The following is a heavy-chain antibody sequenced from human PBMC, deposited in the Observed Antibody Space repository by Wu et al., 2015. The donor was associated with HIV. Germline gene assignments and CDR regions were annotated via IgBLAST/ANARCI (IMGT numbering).Heavy chain of an antibody. J-gene: IGHJ4*02. CDR1: GGTFSTYG. CDR2: IVPLFDAP. Sequence: QVQLVQSGAEVKKAWGPSGEGSPARRSGGTFSTYGVSWVRQAPGQGLEWMGRIVPLFDAPNYAQRFHDRLTITADGSTTTAYMEMRNLRSEDTAVYFCTISTFAGSSDTWYSFDKWGQGTLVTVSS. V-gene: IGHV1-69*15. D-gene: IGHD6-13*01. CDR3: TISTFAGSSDTWYSFDK.